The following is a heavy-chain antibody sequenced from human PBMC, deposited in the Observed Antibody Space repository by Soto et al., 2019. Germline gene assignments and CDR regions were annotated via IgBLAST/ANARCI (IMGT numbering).Heavy chain of an antibody. J-gene: IGHJ4*02. D-gene: IGHD6-6*01. Sequence: QVQLQESGPGLVKPSGTLSLTCAVSGGSISSSNWWSWVRQPPGKGLEWIGEIYHSGSTNYTPSLKCRVTISVDKCKNQFSLKLSSVTAADTAVYYCAGVEYSSSSLLGGYWGQGTLVTVSS. CDR2: IYHSGST. CDR1: GGSISSSNW. CDR3: AGVEYSSSSLLGGY. V-gene: IGHV4-4*02.